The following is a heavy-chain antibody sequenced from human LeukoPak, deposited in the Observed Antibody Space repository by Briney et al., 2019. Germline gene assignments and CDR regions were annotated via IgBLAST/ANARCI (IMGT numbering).Heavy chain of an antibody. V-gene: IGHV3-23*01. CDR1: GFTFSSYA. J-gene: IGHJ4*02. CDR3: AKDREYSGSPYFDC. D-gene: IGHD6-6*01. CDR2: ISGSGGST. Sequence: GGSLRLSCAASGFTFSSYAMSWVRQAPGKGLEWVSGISGSGGSTYYADSVKGRFTISRDNSKNTLYLQMNSLRAEDTAVYYCAKDREYSGSPYFDCWGKGTLVTVSS.